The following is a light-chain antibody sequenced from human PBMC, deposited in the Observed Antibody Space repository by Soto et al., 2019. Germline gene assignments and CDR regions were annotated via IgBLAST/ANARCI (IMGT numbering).Light chain of an antibody. CDR3: QQYGSSPWT. Sequence: EIVLTQSPCTLSLSPGERATLSFRASQSVSSSYLAWYQQKPGQAPRLLIYGASSRATGIPDRFSGSGSGTDFTLTISRLEPEDFAVYYCQQYGSSPWTFGQGTKVDIK. J-gene: IGKJ1*01. V-gene: IGKV3-20*01. CDR1: QSVSSSY. CDR2: GAS.